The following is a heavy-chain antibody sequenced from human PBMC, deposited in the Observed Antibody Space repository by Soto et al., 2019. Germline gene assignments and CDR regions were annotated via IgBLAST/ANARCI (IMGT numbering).Heavy chain of an antibody. CDR1: GFTFSSYG. CDR3: ARADSSSWYSFDY. Sequence: QVQLVESGGGVVQPGRSLRLSCAASGFTFSSYGMHWVRQAPGKGLEWVAVIWYDGSNKYYADSVKGRFTTSRDNSKNTLYLQMNSLRAEDTAVYYCARADSSSWYSFDYWGQGTLVTVSS. V-gene: IGHV3-33*01. CDR2: IWYDGSNK. D-gene: IGHD6-13*01. J-gene: IGHJ4*02.